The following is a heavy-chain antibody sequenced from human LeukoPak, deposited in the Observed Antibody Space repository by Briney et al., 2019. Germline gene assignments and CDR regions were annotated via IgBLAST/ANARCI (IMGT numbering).Heavy chain of an antibody. CDR3: ARGYGHGDY. J-gene: IGHJ4*02. Sequence: SETLSLTCTVSGGSISGYYWSWIRQPAGKGLEWIGRIYTGSTIYNPSLKSRVTISVDTSKNQFSLKLSSVTAADTAVYYCARGYGHGDYWGQGTLVTVSS. D-gene: IGHD1-14*01. CDR1: GGSISGYY. V-gene: IGHV4-4*07. CDR2: IYTGST.